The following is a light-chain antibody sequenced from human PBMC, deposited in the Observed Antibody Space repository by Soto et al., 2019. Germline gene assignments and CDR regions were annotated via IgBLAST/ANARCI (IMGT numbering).Light chain of an antibody. V-gene: IGKV3-11*01. CDR3: QQRSNRLPIT. CDR1: QSVGSY. Sequence: PGERATLSCRASQSVGSYLAWYQQKPGQAPRLLIYDASSRAPGVPARFSGSGSGTDFTLTISSLEPEDFAVYYCQQRSNRLPITFGQETRLDIK. J-gene: IGKJ5*01. CDR2: DAS.